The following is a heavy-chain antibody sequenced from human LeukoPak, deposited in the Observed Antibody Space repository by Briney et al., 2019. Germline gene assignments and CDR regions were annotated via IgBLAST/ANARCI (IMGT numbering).Heavy chain of an antibody. D-gene: IGHD1/OR15-1a*01. V-gene: IGHV1-69*13. J-gene: IGHJ5*02. CDR3: ARGITGTGGWFDP. Sequence: ASVKVSCKASGGTFSSYAISWVRQAPGQGLEWMGGIIPIFGTANYAQKFQGRVTITADESTSTAYMELSSLRSEDTAVYYCARGITGTGGWFDPWGQGTLVTVSS. CDR2: IIPIFGTA. CDR1: GGTFSSYA.